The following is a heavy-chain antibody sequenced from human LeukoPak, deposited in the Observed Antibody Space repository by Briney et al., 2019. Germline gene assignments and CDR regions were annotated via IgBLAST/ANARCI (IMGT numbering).Heavy chain of an antibody. CDR3: ARDCGGGSCADDAFDF. CDR1: GYTFTAYY. CDR2: INPNSGGT. J-gene: IGHJ3*01. D-gene: IGHD2-15*01. V-gene: IGHV1-2*02. Sequence: ASVKVSCTPSGYTFTAYYMNWVPQAPGQGLEWMGWINPNSGGTNYAQKFQGRVTMTRDSSISTAYMELTRLTSDDTAVYYCARDCGGGSCADDAFDFWGQGTMVTVSS.